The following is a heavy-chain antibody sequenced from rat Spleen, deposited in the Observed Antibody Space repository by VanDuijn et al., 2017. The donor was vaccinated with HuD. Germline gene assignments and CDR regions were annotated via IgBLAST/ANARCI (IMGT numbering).Heavy chain of an antibody. CDR3: TTWFAY. V-gene: IGHV5-20*01. Sequence: EVQLVESGGGLVQPGGSLKLSCAASGFSFSDYNMAWVRQAPKKGLEWVATISHDGGSTYYRDSVKGRFTISRDIAKSSLYLQMDSLRSEDTATYYCTTWFAYWGQGTLVTVSS. J-gene: IGHJ3*01. CDR2: ISHDGGST. CDR1: GFSFSDYN.